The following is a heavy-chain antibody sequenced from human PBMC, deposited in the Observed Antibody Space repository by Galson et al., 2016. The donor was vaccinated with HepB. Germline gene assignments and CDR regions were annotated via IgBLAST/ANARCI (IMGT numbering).Heavy chain of an antibody. CDR1: GFTFSNYA. J-gene: IGHJ4*02. Sequence: SLRLSCAASGFTFSNYAMAWVRQAPGKGLQWVSAISSGGHTYYADSVKGRFTISRDNSKNTLYLQMKSLRVEDTAVYHCAKRGSGRHEGYFNLWGQGTLVTVSS. D-gene: IGHD1-26*01. CDR2: ISSGGHT. V-gene: IGHV3-23*01. CDR3: AKRGSGRHEGYFNL.